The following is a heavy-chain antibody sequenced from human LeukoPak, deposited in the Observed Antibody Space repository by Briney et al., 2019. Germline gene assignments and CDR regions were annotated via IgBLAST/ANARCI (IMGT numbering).Heavy chain of an antibody. CDR2: ITGSGAFT. Sequence: QPGGSLRLSCAASGITFMHYSMTWVRQIPGEGLEWVSAITGSGAFTDYADSVKGRFTISRDNSKNTLYLQMNSLKAEDTAIYYCAKRSAESSGYFDSWGQGTLVTVSS. D-gene: IGHD6-19*01. CDR1: GITFMHYS. V-gene: IGHV3-23*01. J-gene: IGHJ4*02. CDR3: AKRSAESSGYFDS.